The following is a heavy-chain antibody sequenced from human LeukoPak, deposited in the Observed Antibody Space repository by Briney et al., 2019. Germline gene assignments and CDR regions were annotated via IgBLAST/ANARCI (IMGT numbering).Heavy chain of an antibody. J-gene: IGHJ4*02. V-gene: IGHV3-9*01. CDR3: AKDMFAITTSGSGNDY. Sequence: GGSLRLSCAASGFTFDDYAMHWVRQAPGKGLEWVSGISWNSGSIGYADSVKGRFTISRDNAKNSLYLQMNSLRAEDTALYYCAKDMFAITTSGSGNDYWGQGTLVTVSS. CDR1: GFTFDDYA. D-gene: IGHD6-13*01. CDR2: ISWNSGSI.